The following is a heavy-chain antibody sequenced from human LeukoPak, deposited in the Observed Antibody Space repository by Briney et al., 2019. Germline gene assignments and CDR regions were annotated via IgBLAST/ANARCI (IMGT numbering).Heavy chain of an antibody. Sequence: ASVKVSCKASGGTFSSYAISWVRQAPGQGLEWMGGIIPIFGTANYAQKFQGRVTITADESTSTAYMELSSLRSEDTAVYYCVRPHPDHNSNWYLFDYWGQGTLVSVSS. J-gene: IGHJ4*02. CDR1: GGTFSSYA. CDR3: VRPHPDHNSNWYLFDY. V-gene: IGHV1-69*13. CDR2: IIPIFGTA. D-gene: IGHD4-11*01.